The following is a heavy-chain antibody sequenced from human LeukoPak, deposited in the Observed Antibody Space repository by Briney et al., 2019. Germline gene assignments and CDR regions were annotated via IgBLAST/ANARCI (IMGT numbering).Heavy chain of an antibody. Sequence: ASVKVSCKASGYTFTSYYMHWVRQAPGQGLEWMGIINPSGGSTTYAQKLQGRVTMTTDTSTSTAYMELRSLRSDDTAVYYCARNFLYYYYMDVWGKGTTVTVSS. CDR3: ARNFLYYYYMDV. CDR1: GYTFTSYY. J-gene: IGHJ6*03. CDR2: INPSGGST. V-gene: IGHV1-46*01. D-gene: IGHD3-3*01.